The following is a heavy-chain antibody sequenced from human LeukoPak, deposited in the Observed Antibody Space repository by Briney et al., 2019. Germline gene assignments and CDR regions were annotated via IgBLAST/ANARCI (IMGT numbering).Heavy chain of an antibody. CDR3: AREGLRSIAARRGTRDYMDV. D-gene: IGHD6-6*01. CDR1: GYTFTGYY. Sequence: ASVKVSCKASGYTFTGYYMHWVRQAPGQGLEWMGWINPNSGGTNYAQKFQGRVTMTTDTSTSTVYMEVRSLRSDDTAVYYCAREGLRSIAARRGTRDYMDVWGKGTTVTVSS. J-gene: IGHJ6*03. CDR2: INPNSGGT. V-gene: IGHV1-2*02.